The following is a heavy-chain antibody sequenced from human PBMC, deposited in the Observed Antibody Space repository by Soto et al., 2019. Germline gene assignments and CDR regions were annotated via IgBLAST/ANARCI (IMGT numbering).Heavy chain of an antibody. CDR2: ISGSGGST. D-gene: IGHD2-21*02. CDR1: GFTFSSYA. V-gene: IGHV3-23*01. J-gene: IGHJ4*02. Sequence: SLRLSCAASGFTFSSYAMNWVRQAPGKGLEWVSAISGSGGSTYYVDSVKGRFTISRDNSRNTLYLQMNSLRAEDTAVYYCAKDPEVVVTAPDYWGQGTLVTVS. CDR3: AKDPEVVVTAPDY.